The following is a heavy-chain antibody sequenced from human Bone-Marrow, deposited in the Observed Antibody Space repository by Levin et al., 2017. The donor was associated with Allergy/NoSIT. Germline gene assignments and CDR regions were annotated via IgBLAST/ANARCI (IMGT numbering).Heavy chain of an antibody. CDR3: ARDGTADNSGWHGGFEG. V-gene: IGHV6-1*01. D-gene: IGHD5-12*01. CDR1: GDSVSSKSAS. Sequence: SQTLSLTCAISGDSVSSKSASWSWLRQSPSRGLEWLGRTYYRSKWYNEYLSSVKSRITINPDTSKNQFSLQLNSVTPEDTAVYYCARDGTADNSGWHGGFEGWGQGTRVTVSS. J-gene: IGHJ3*01. CDR2: TYYRSKWYN.